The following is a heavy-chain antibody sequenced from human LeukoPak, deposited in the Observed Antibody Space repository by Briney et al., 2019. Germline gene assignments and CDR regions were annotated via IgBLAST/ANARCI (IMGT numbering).Heavy chain of an antibody. V-gene: IGHV4-61*02. CDR3: ARGEPSPDSTDLDY. D-gene: IGHD2/OR15-2a*01. Sequence: SETLSLTCTVSGGSINSTDYYWSWVRQPAGKGPGWIGRIYSTGITKYNPSLKSRVIISVDTSKNQFTLKLNSVTAADTAVYYCARGEPSPDSTDLDYWGQGTLVTVSS. J-gene: IGHJ4*02. CDR2: IYSTGIT. CDR1: GGSINSTDYY.